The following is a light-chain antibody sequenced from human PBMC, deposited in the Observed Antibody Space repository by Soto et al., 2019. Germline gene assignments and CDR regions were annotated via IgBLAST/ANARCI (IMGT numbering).Light chain of an antibody. CDR1: HSVISID. CDR2: CAS. V-gene: IGKV3-20*01. CDR3: QQYGRSPIK. J-gene: IGKJ1*01. Sequence: EIVLTQSPCTLSLSRGERATLSFRASHSVISIDLAWDQQKPGQAPTLLIYCASSSATGSPDTFSGSGSVTDLTITTSRLEPEDFAVYYCQQYGRSPIKFGQGTQVDI.